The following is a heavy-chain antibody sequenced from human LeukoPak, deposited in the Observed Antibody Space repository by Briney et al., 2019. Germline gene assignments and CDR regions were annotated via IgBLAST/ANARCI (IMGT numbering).Heavy chain of an antibody. D-gene: IGHD2-15*01. CDR3: ARPNCSGGSCYPYYFDY. CDR1: GGSISSYY. Sequence: SETLSLTCIVSGGSISSYYWSWIRQPPGKGLEWIGYIYYSGSTNYNPSLKSRVTISVDTSKNQFSLKLSSVTAADTAVYYCARPNCSGGSCYPYYFDYWGQGTLVTVSS. CDR2: IYYSGST. J-gene: IGHJ4*02. V-gene: IGHV4-59*08.